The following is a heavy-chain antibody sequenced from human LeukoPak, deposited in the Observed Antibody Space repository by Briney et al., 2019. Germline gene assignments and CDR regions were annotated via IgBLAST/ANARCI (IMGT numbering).Heavy chain of an antibody. CDR2: INTDGSST. CDR3: ATGRGTPLGF. Sequence: GGSLRLSCAASGFTFSSYWMHWVRQAPGKGLVWVSRINTDGSSTNYADSVKGRLTVSRDNAKNTLYLQMNSLRAEDTAVYYCATGRGTPLGFWGQGALVTVSS. CDR1: GFTFSSYW. V-gene: IGHV3-74*01. J-gene: IGHJ4*02. D-gene: IGHD1-26*01.